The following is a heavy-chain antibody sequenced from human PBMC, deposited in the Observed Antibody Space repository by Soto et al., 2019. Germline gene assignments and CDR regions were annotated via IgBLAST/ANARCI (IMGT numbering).Heavy chain of an antibody. V-gene: IGHV4-34*01. CDR3: ARSSGGMDV. CDR1: GGSFSGYY. Sequence: LQWGAGLLKSSETLSLTCAVYGGSFSGYYWSWIRQPPGKGLEWIGEINHSERTNSNPSLRSRVTISEDASKNQFSLKVTSVTAADTAVYYCARSSGGMDVWGQGTTVTVSS. CDR2: INHSERT. D-gene: IGHD3-10*01. J-gene: IGHJ6*02.